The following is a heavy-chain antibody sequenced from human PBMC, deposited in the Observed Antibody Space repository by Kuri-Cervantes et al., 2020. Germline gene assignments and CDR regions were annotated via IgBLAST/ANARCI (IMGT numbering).Heavy chain of an antibody. CDR1: GFTFSSYG. Sequence: GGSLRLSCAASGFTFSSYGMSWVRQASGKGLECVSTISGSGGSTYYADSVKGRFTISRDNSKNTMYLQMNSLRAEDTALYYCAKDNHAYIAVAFHRGQGTLVTVSS. D-gene: IGHD6-19*01. CDR2: ISGSGGST. J-gene: IGHJ4*02. V-gene: IGHV3-23*01. CDR3: AKDNHAYIAVAFH.